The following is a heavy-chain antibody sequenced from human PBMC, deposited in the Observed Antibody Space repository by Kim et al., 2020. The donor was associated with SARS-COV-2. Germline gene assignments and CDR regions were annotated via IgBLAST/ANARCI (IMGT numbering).Heavy chain of an antibody. Sequence: DHSPSLKSRVTRSVDTSNNQFSLRLSSVTAAATAVYYCARGGSVGGWFDPWGQGTLVTVSS. D-gene: IGHD3-16*01. J-gene: IGHJ5*02. V-gene: IGHV4-34*13. CDR3: ARGGSVGGWFDP.